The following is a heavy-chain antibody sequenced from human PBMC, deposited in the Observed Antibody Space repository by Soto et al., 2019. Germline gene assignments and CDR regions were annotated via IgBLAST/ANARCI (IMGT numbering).Heavy chain of an antibody. CDR3: ARDLPLYCRGDCNFDF. Sequence: QVQLVESGGGMVQSGGSLRLSCGGSGFIFSRYSMHWVRQAPGKGLEWVTGISYDGGERFYADSVKGRFTISRDNSKNRLDLQMSSLRPEDTAVYYCARDLPLYCRGDCNFDFWGQGTLVTVSS. CDR2: ISYDGGER. J-gene: IGHJ4*02. D-gene: IGHD2-21*02. CDR1: GFIFSRYS. V-gene: IGHV3-30*03.